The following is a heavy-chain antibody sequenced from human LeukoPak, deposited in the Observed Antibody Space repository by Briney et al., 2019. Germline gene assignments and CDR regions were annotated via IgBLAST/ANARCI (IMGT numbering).Heavy chain of an antibody. Sequence: ASVKVSCKASGYTFTSYYMHWVRQAPGQGLEWMGIINPSGGSTSYAQKFQGRVTMTRDTSISTAYMELSRLRSDDTAVYYCARDEGAIAAAGHFDYWGQGTLVTVSS. D-gene: IGHD6-13*01. CDR2: INPSGGST. J-gene: IGHJ4*02. CDR3: ARDEGAIAAAGHFDY. CDR1: GYTFTSYY. V-gene: IGHV1-46*01.